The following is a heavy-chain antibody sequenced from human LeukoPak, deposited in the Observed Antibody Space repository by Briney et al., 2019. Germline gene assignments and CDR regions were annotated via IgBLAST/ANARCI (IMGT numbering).Heavy chain of an antibody. CDR2: INHSGST. J-gene: IGHJ4*02. D-gene: IGHD3-10*01. Sequence: SETLSLTCAVYGGSFSGYYWSWIRQPPGKGLEWIGEINHSGSTNYNPSLKSRVTISVDTSKNQFSLKLSSVTAADTAVYYCARRADGSGSYIYYFDYWGQGTLVTVSS. CDR1: GGSFSGYY. CDR3: ARRADGSGSYIYYFDY. V-gene: IGHV4-34*01.